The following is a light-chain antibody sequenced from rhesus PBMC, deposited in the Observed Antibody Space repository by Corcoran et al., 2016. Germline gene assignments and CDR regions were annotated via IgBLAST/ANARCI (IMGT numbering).Light chain of an antibody. CDR3: QKYSRSPPT. CDR1: QSVSSY. Sequence: QVILTQSPATLSLPPGERVTLSCRASQSVSSYLAWYQQKPGQAPKLLLYGASSRATGIPDRFSGNGSRTEFTLTIRSLEPEDFEVYYCQKYSRSPPTFGQGTKVGIK. CDR2: GAS. J-gene: IGKJ1*01. V-gene: IGKV3-53*02.